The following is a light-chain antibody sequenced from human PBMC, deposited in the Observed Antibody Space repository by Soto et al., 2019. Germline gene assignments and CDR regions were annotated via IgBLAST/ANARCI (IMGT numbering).Light chain of an antibody. V-gene: IGKV3-15*01. J-gene: IGKJ1*01. CDR1: QSVSSN. Sequence: EIVMTQSPATLSVSPGERATLSCRASQSVSSNLAWYQQKPGQPPRLLIYGASTRATGLPARFSGSGSGTEFTLTISSLQSEDVAVYYCHQYNKWPVAFGQGTKVEIK. CDR2: GAS. CDR3: HQYNKWPVA.